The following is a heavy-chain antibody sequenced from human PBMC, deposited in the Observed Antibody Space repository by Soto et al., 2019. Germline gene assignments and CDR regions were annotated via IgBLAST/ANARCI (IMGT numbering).Heavy chain of an antibody. CDR3: AREYYYGSGTRAYGMDV. Sequence: GSLRLSCAASGFTFSSYDMHWVRQATGKGLEWVSAIGTAGDTYYPGSVKGRFTISRENAKNALYLQMNGLRAGDTAVYYCAREYYYGSGTRAYGMDVWGQGTTVTVSS. D-gene: IGHD3-10*01. V-gene: IGHV3-13*01. J-gene: IGHJ6*02. CDR1: GFTFSSYD. CDR2: IGTAGDT.